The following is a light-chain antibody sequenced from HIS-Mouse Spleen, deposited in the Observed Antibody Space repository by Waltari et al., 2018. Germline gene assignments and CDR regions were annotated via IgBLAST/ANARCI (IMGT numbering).Light chain of an antibody. V-gene: IGLV3-19*01. Sequence: SSELTQDPAVSVALGQTVRITCQGDSLRSYYASWYQQKPGQAPVLVIYGKNNQPSGIPDRFSGSSSRNTASLTITGAQAEDEADYYCNSRDSSGNHVVFGGGTKLTVL. CDR3: NSRDSSGNHVV. J-gene: IGLJ2*01. CDR2: GKN. CDR1: SLRSYY.